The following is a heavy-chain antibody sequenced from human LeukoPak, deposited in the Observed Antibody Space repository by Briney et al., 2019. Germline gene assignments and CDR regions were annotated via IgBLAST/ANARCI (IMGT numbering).Heavy chain of an antibody. CDR2: IWYDGSNK. V-gene: IGHV3-33*01. CDR3: ARVSSGYSYGTGDY. CDR1: GFTFSSYG. D-gene: IGHD5-18*01. Sequence: GGSLRLSCAASGFTFSSYGMHWVRQAPGKGLEWVAVIWYDGSNKYYADSVKGRFTISRDNSKNTLYLQMNSLRAEDTAVYYCARVSSGYSYGTGDYWGQGTLVTVSS. J-gene: IGHJ4*02.